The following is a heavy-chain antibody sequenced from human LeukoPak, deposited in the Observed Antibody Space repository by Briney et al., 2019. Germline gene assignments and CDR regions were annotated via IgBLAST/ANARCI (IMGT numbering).Heavy chain of an antibody. CDR1: GFIVSHNY. V-gene: IGHV3-53*05. Sequence: GGSLRLSCAASGFIVSHNYMTWVRQAPGKGLEWISVIYIDGTTYYADSVKGRFTISRDNSRNTLYLQMNSLRIEDTAVYYCAKDITWLPMATTDYSGNEFDYWGQGTLVTVSS. J-gene: IGHJ4*02. CDR2: IYIDGTT. CDR3: AKDITWLPMATTDYSGNEFDY. D-gene: IGHD4-23*01.